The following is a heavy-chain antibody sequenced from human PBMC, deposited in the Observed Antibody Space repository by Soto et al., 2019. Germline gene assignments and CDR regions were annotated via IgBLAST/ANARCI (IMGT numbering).Heavy chain of an antibody. Sequence: PGESLKISCKGSGYSFTSYWIGWVRQMPGKGLEWMGIIYPGDSDTRYSPSFQGQVTISADKSISTAYLQWSSLKASDTAMYYCARVQPLGPVGYYYGMDVWGQGTTVPVSS. CDR3: ARVQPLGPVGYYYGMDV. CDR1: GYSFTSYW. V-gene: IGHV5-51*01. D-gene: IGHD6-13*01. CDR2: IYPGDSDT. J-gene: IGHJ6*02.